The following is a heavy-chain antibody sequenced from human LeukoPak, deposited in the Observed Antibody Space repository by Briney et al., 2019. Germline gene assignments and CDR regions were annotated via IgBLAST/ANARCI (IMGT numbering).Heavy chain of an antibody. D-gene: IGHD1-26*01. Sequence: KPSETLSLTCAVCGGSFSGYYWSWIRQPPGKGLEWIGEINHSGSTNYNPSLKSRVTISVDTSKNQFSLKLSSVTAADTAVYYCARGPPKGAAPGAFDIWGQGTMVTVSS. V-gene: IGHV4-34*01. CDR2: INHSGST. CDR3: ARGPPKGAAPGAFDI. J-gene: IGHJ3*02. CDR1: GGSFSGYY.